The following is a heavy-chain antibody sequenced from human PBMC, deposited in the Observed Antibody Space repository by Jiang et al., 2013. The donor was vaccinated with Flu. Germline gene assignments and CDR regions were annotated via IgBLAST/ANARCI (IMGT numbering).Heavy chain of an antibody. CDR2: ISYDGSNK. Sequence: RSLRLSCAASGFTFSSYAMHWVRQAPGKGLEWVAVISYDGSNKYYADSVKGRFTISRDNSKNTLYLQMNSLRAEDTAVYYCARDGQRWLQLGAFDIWGQGTMVTVSS. CDR3: ARDGQRWLQLGAFDI. D-gene: IGHD5-24*01. CDR1: GFTFSSYA. J-gene: IGHJ3*02. V-gene: IGHV3-30-3*01.